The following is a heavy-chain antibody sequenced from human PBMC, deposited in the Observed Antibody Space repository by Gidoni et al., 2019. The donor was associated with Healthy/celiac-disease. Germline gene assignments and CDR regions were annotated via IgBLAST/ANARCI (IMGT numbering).Heavy chain of an antibody. D-gene: IGHD3-22*01. CDR3: ARDKRDYDSSGYYSGKGGMDV. J-gene: IGHJ6*02. CDR1: GGTFSSYA. V-gene: IGHV1-69*01. Sequence: QVQLVQSGAEVKKPGSSVKVSCKASGGTFSSYAISWVRQAPGQGLEWMGGIIPIFGTANYAQKVQGRVTITADESTSTAYMELSSLRSEDTAVYYCARDKRDYDSSGYYSGKGGMDVWGQGTTVTVSS. CDR2: IIPIFGTA.